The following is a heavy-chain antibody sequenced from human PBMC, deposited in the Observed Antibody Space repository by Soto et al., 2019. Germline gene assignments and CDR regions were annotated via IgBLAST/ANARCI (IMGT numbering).Heavy chain of an antibody. CDR3: ARDHYYDSSGYYFFDY. CDR1: GGTFSSYA. V-gene: IGHV1-69*13. J-gene: IGHJ4*02. Sequence: SVKVSCKASGGTFSSYAISWVRQAPGQGLEWMGGIIPIFGTANYAQKFQGRVTITADESTSTAYMELSSLRYGDTAVYYCARDHYYDSSGYYFFDYWGQGTLVTVSS. CDR2: IIPIFGTA. D-gene: IGHD3-22*01.